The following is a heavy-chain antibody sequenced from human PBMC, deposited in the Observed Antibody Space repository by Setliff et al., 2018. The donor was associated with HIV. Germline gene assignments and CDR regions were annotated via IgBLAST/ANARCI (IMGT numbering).Heavy chain of an antibody. Sequence: SETLSLTCTVSGGSISSGSYYWSWIRQPAGKGLEWIGHIYTSGSTNYNPSLKSRVTISVDTSKNQFSLKLSSVTAADTAVYYCARGVVYYYYYMDVWGKGTTVTVSS. J-gene: IGHJ6*03. D-gene: IGHD2-2*01. V-gene: IGHV4-61*09. CDR2: IYTSGST. CDR1: GGSISSGSYY. CDR3: ARGVVYYYYYMDV.